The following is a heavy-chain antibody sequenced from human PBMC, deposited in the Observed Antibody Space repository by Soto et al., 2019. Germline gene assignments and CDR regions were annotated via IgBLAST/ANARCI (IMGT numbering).Heavy chain of an antibody. D-gene: IGHD3-10*01. Sequence: SETLSLTCTVSGGSVSSGSYYWSWIRQPPGKGLEWIGYIYYSGSTNYNPSLKSRVTISVDTSKNQFSLKLSSVTAADTAVYYCAREIRMVRGGFDYWGRGTLVTVSS. CDR2: IYYSGST. V-gene: IGHV4-61*01. J-gene: IGHJ4*02. CDR1: GGSVSSGSYY. CDR3: AREIRMVRGGFDY.